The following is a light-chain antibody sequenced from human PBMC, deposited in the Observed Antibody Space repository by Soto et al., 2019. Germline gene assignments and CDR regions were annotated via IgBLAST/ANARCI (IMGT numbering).Light chain of an antibody. J-gene: IGKJ5*01. Sequence: IGMTHSPGTLSVSPGERATLSCGASQSVSNNLAWYQQKPGQAPRLLIFATSTRATGVAARFSGGGSGTEFTLTISSLQSEDFVVYYCPQYNSWPPITSGQRTRLEIK. CDR3: PQYNSWPPIT. CDR2: ATS. V-gene: IGKV3D-15*01. CDR1: QSVSNN.